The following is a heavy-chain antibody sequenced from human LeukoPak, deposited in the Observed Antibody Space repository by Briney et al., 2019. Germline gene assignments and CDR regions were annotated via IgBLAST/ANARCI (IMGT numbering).Heavy chain of an antibody. CDR1: GGTFSSYA. V-gene: IGHV1-69*04. Sequence: SVKVSCKASGGTFSSYAISWVRQAPGQGLEWMGRIIPILGIANYAQKFQGRVTITADKSTSTAYMELSSLRSEDTAVYYCAKHRIVGAARQDYYGMDVWGQGTTVTVSS. D-gene: IGHD1-26*01. J-gene: IGHJ6*02. CDR2: IIPILGIA. CDR3: AKHRIVGAARQDYYGMDV.